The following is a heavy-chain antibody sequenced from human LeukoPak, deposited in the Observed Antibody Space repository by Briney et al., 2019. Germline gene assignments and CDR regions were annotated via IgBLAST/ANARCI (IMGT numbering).Heavy chain of an antibody. V-gene: IGHV3-7*04. J-gene: IGHJ4*02. CDR2: INLGGNEG. Sequence: GGSLRLSCGASGFPFNNYWMAWVRLSPGKGLEWVANINLGGNEGHYADSVQDRFIISRDNAQNSLHLQMNSLRSDDTGVYYCTRAGSYLGATSFYDFWGQGVLVTVSS. CDR1: GFPFNNYW. CDR3: TRAGSYLGATSFYDF. D-gene: IGHD3-10*01.